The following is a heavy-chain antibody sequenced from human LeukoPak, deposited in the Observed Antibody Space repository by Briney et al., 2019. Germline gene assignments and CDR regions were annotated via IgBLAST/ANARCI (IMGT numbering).Heavy chain of an antibody. J-gene: IGHJ4*02. Sequence: SETLSLTCAVYGGSFSGYYWSWIRQPPGKGLEWIGEINHSGSTNYNPSLKSRVTISVDTSKNQFSLKLSSVTAADTAVYYCARHTPYYDFWSGYGDYWGQGTLVTVSS. CDR3: ARHTPYYDFWSGYGDY. V-gene: IGHV4-34*01. CDR1: GGSFSGYY. CDR2: INHSGST. D-gene: IGHD3-3*01.